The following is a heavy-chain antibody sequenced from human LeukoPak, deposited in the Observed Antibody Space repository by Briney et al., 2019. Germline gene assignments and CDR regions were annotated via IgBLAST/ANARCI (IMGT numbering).Heavy chain of an antibody. CDR1: GFTFSSYG. V-gene: IGHV3-30*18. CDR2: ISYDGSNK. J-gene: IGHJ4*02. Sequence: SGGSLRLSCAASGFTFSSYGMHWVRQAPGKGLEWVAVISYDGSNKYYADSVKGRFTISRDNSKNTLYLQMNSLRAEDTAVYYCAKDPWELLMGYYFDYWGQGTLVTVSS. CDR3: AKDPWELLMGYYFDY. D-gene: IGHD1-26*01.